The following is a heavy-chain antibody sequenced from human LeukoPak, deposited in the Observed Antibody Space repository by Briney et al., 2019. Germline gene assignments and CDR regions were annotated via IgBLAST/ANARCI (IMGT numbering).Heavy chain of an antibody. J-gene: IGHJ6*03. CDR2: IYPGDSDT. Sequence: GESLKISCKGSGYSFTSYWIGWVRQMPGKGVEWMGIIYPGDSDTRYSPSFQGQVTISADKSISTAYLQWSSLKASDTAMYYCARHETHYYGSVSYLSYYYYYMDVSGKGTTVTVSS. V-gene: IGHV5-51*01. CDR3: ARHETHYYGSVSYLSYYYYYMDV. D-gene: IGHD3-10*01. CDR1: GYSFTSYW.